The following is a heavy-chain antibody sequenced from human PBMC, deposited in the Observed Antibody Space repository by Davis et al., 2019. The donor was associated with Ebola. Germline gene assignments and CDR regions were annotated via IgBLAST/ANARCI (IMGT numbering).Heavy chain of an antibody. D-gene: IGHD3-10*01. V-gene: IGHV1-18*01. J-gene: IGHJ5*02. CDR1: GYSFTDDG. CDR3: ARSGASNWFDP. Sequence: AASVKVSCKASGYSFTDDGISWVRQAPGQGLEWMGWISTYNGNTNYAQKVQGRITMTTDTSTSTAYMELRSLRSDDTAVYYCARSGASNWFDPWGQGTLVTVSS. CDR2: ISTYNGNT.